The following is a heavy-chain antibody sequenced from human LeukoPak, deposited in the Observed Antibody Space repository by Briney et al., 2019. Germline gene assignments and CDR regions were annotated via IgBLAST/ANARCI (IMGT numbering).Heavy chain of an antibody. D-gene: IGHD5-18*01. V-gene: IGHV3-30*04. Sequence: QPGRSLRLSCAASGFTFSSYAMHWVRQAPGKGLEWVAVISYDGSNKYYADSVKGRFTISRDNSKNTLYLQMNSLRAEDTAVYYCARDYSYGLGYAFDIWGQGTMVTVSS. J-gene: IGHJ3*02. CDR1: GFTFSSYA. CDR2: ISYDGSNK. CDR3: ARDYSYGLGYAFDI.